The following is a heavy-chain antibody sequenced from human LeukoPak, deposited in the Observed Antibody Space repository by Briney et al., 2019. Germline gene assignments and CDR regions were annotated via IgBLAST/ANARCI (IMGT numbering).Heavy chain of an antibody. J-gene: IGHJ4*02. CDR3: ARLKLLWSNYFDY. CDR1: GFTFSSYG. D-gene: IGHD2-2*01. V-gene: IGHV3-30*03. Sequence: GRSLRLSCAASGFTFSSYGMHWVRQAPGKGLEWVAVISYDGSNKYYADSVKGRFTISRDNAKNSLYLQMNSLRAEDTAVYYCARLKLLWSNYFDYWGQGTLVTVSS. CDR2: ISYDGSNK.